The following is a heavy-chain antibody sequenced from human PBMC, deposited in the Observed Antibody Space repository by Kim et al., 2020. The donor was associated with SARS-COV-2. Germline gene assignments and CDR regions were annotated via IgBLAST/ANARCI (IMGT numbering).Heavy chain of an antibody. CDR1: GYNLPTDG. Sequence: ASVKVSCKPSGYNLPTDGITWVRQAPGQGLEWLGWVRIFNGETKYAQNFQGRVTMTTDPSTFTAYMELRSLKSDETTMYYCAKALTPRGWFDFWGQGTLVTVSS. D-gene: IGHD6-19*01. V-gene: IGHV1-18*01. CDR3: AKALTPRGWFDF. J-gene: IGHJ4*02. CDR2: VRIFNGET.